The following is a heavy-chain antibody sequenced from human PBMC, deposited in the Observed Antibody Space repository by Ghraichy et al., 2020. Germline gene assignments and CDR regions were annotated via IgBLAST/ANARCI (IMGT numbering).Heavy chain of an antibody. CDR1: GFSLSTSGVG. D-gene: IGHD2-8*02. J-gene: IGHJ5*02. CDR2: IYWDDDK. Sequence: SGPTLVKPTQTLTLTCTFSGFSLSTSGVGVGWIRQPPGKALEWLALIYWDDDKRYSPSLKSRLTITKDTSKNQVVLTMTNMDPVDTATYYCAHRQGCTGGVCKQLYNWFDPWGQGTLVTVSS. V-gene: IGHV2-5*02. CDR3: AHRQGCTGGVCKQLYNWFDP.